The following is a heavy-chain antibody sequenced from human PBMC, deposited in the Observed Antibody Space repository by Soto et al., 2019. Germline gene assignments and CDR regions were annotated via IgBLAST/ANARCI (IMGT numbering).Heavy chain of an antibody. CDR1: GFTFSSYS. D-gene: IGHD1-20*01. J-gene: IGHJ4*02. Sequence: EVQLVESGGGLVKPGGSLRLSCAASGFTFSSYSMNWVRQAPGKRLEWVSSISSSSSYIYYADSVKGRFTISRDNAKNSLYLQMNSLRAEDTAVYYCARDRITRGPGLVTAYWGQGTLVTVSS. V-gene: IGHV3-21*01. CDR3: ARDRITRGPGLVTAY. CDR2: ISSSSSYI.